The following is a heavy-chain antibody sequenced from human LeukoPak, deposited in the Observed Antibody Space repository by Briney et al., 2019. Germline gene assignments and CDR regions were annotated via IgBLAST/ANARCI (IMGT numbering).Heavy chain of an antibody. Sequence: GASVKVSCKASGYTFTSHYMHWVRQALGQGLEWMGIIDPSGGSTSYAQKFQARVTMTRDTSTRTVYMELSSLRSEDTAVYYCASAVRGVKYYFDYWGQGTLVTVSS. CDR2: IDPSGGST. J-gene: IGHJ4*02. D-gene: IGHD3-10*01. V-gene: IGHV1-46*01. CDR3: ASAVRGVKYYFDY. CDR1: GYTFTSHY.